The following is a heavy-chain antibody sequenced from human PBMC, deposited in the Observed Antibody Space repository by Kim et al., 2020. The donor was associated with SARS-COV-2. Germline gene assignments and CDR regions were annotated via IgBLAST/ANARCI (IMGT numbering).Heavy chain of an antibody. CDR2: INAGNGNT. CDR3: ARDGSPSPGLSYYYGSGSYWGAFDI. V-gene: IGHV1-3*01. Sequence: ASVKVSCKASGYTFTSYAMHWVRQAPGQRLEWMGWINAGNGNTKYSQKFQGRVTITRDTSASTAYMELSSLRSEDTAVYYCARDGSPSPGLSYYYGSGSYWGAFDIWGQGTMVTVSS. CDR1: GYTFTSYA. D-gene: IGHD3-10*01. J-gene: IGHJ3*02.